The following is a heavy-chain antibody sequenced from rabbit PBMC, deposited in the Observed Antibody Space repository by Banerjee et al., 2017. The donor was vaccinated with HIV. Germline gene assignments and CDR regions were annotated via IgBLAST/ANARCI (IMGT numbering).Heavy chain of an antibody. Sequence: QEQLEESGGDLVKPEGSLTLTCTASGFSLSGSYWICWVRQAPGKGLEWIACINTSSGNTVYASWAKGRFTISRTSSTVDLQMTSLTAADTATYFCARGFDYSGYGDATYWSLWGPGTLVTVS. CDR1: GFSLSGSYW. V-gene: IGHV1S45*01. CDR2: INTSSGNT. CDR3: ARGFDYSGYGDATYWSL. D-gene: IGHD6-1*01. J-gene: IGHJ6*01.